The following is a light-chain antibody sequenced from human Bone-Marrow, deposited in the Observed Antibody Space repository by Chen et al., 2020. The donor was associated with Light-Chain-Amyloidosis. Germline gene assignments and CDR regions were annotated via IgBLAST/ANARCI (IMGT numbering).Light chain of an antibody. CDR1: SGTIATNY. CDR2: EDD. Sequence: FMLTQPHYVSASPWKTVIISCTRTSGTIATNYVQWYQQRPGSAPTTVIYEDDQRPSGVPDRFSGSIDRTSNSASLTSSGLETEDEADYYCQSYQGSSQGVFGGGTKLTVL. J-gene: IGLJ3*02. V-gene: IGLV6-57*03. CDR3: QSYQGSSQGV.